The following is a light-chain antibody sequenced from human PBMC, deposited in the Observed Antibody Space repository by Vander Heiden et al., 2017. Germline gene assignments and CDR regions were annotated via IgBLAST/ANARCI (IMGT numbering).Light chain of an antibody. J-gene: IGKJ4*01. CDR1: QSLSRNF. V-gene: IGKV3-20*01. CDR2: GAS. Sequence: PGQRATLSCRASQSLSRNFLAWYQQKPGQSPRLLIYGASNRAAGTPDRFSGSGSGTAFTLTISRLEPEDFAVYFCQQYDKLPLNFGGGTKVDLK. CDR3: QQYDKLPLN.